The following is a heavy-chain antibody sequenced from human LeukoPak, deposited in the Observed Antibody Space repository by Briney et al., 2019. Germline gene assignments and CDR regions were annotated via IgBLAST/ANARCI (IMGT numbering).Heavy chain of an antibody. CDR3: ARGCRRWLQSSDYYFDY. D-gene: IGHD5-24*01. CDR1: GYTFTSYY. V-gene: IGHV1-2*02. J-gene: IGHJ4*02. CDR2: INPNSGGT. Sequence: VASVKVSCKASGYTFTSYYMHWVRQAPGQGLEWMGWINPNSGGTNYAQKFQGRVTMTRDTSISTAYMELSRLRSDDTAVYYCARGCRRWLQSSDYYFDYWGQGALVTVSS.